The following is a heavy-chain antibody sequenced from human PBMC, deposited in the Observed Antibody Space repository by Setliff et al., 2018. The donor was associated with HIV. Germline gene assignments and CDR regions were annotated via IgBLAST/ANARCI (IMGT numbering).Heavy chain of an antibody. V-gene: IGHV4-59*11. CDR3: AREDGMGGYFDY. CDR1: GGSISSHY. Sequence: SETLSLICTVSGGSISSHYWSWIRQPPGKGLEWIGYIYYSGSTNYNPSLKSRVTISVDPSRNQFSLKLNSVTAADTAVYYCAREDGMGGYFDYWGQGTLVTVS. D-gene: IGHD3-16*01. J-gene: IGHJ4*02. CDR2: IYYSGST.